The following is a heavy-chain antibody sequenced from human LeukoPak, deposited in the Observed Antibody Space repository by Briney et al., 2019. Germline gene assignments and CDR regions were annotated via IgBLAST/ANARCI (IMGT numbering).Heavy chain of an antibody. CDR3: AKLRKVVVFGSLVD. V-gene: IGHV3-23*01. D-gene: IGHD2-2*01. CDR1: GFTFSSYA. Sequence: PGGSLRLSCAASGFTFSSYAMSWVRQAPGKGLEWVSAISGSGGSTYYADSVKGRFTISRDNSKNTLYLQMNSLRAEDTAVYYCAKLRKVVVFGSLVDWGQGTLVTVSS. CDR2: ISGSGGST. J-gene: IGHJ4*02.